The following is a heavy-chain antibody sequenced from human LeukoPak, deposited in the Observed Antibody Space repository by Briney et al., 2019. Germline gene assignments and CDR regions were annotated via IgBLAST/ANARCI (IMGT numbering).Heavy chain of an antibody. CDR3: ARGGYSHGD. CDR2: FYYTGST. J-gene: IGHJ4*02. V-gene: IGHV4-59*01. Sequence: PSETLSLTCTVSGGSITSYYWSWIRQPPVKGLEWIGYFYYTGSTKYNPSLRSPVTISVDASKNQFSLKLSSVTAADTAVYYCARGGYSHGDWGQGTLVTVSS. CDR1: GGSITSYY. D-gene: IGHD5-18*01.